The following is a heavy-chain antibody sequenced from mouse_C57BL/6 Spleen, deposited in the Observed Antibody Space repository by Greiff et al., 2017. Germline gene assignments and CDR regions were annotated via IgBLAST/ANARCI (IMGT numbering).Heavy chain of an antibody. CDR1: GYTFTSYW. CDR3: ARPPTDWYFDV. J-gene: IGHJ1*03. D-gene: IGHD1-1*01. CDR2: IYPSDSET. V-gene: IGHV1-61*01. Sequence: QVQLKQPGAELVRPGSSVKLSCKASGYTFTSYWMDWVKQRPGQGLEWIGNIYPSDSETHYNQKFKDKATLTVDKSSSTAYMQLSSLTSEDSAVYYCARPPTDWYFDVWGTGTTVTVSS.